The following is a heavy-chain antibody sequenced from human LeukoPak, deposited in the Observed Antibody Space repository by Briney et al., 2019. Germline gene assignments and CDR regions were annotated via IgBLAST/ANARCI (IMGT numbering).Heavy chain of an antibody. CDR3: TRGEISTSWYLSCDY. D-gene: IGHD6-13*01. V-gene: IGHV1-2*02. CDR1: GYTFIGYY. J-gene: IGHJ4*02. Sequence: ASVKVSCKASGYTFIGYYIHWVRQAPGQGLEWMGWINPNSGGTNYAQKFQGRVTMTRDTSISTAYMELSRLRSDDTAVYYCTRGEISTSWYLSCDYWGQGTLVTVSS. CDR2: INPNSGGT.